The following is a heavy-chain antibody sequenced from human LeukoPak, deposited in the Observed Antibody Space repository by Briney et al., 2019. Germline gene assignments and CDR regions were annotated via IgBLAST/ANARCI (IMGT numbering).Heavy chain of an antibody. Sequence: PVKVSCKASGGTFSSYAISWVRQAPGQGLEWMGGIIPIFGTANYAQKFQGRVTITADESTSTAYMELSSLRSEDTAVYYCGRGVSSSGWYEGPYYYYGMDVWGQGTTVTVSS. CDR3: GRGVSSSGWYEGPYYYYGMDV. CDR2: IIPIFGTA. D-gene: IGHD6-19*01. V-gene: IGHV1-69*01. CDR1: GGTFSSYA. J-gene: IGHJ6*02.